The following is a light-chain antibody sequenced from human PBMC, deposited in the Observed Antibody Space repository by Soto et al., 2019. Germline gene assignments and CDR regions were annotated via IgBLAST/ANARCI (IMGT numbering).Light chain of an antibody. V-gene: IGLV3-21*02. CDR1: NIGNKS. CDR2: DDS. Sequence: SYELTQQPSVSVAPGQTAMISCGGNNIGNKSVHWYQQRPGQAPVLVVYDDSDRPSGIPERFSGSNSGNTATLNISRVEAGDEADYYCQVWDSSSDDSSDRTSDRWVFGGGTQLTVL. J-gene: IGLJ3*02. CDR3: QVWDSSSDDSSDRTSDRWV.